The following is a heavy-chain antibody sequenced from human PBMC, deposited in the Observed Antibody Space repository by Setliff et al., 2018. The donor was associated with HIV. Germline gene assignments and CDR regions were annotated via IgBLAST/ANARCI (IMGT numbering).Heavy chain of an antibody. V-gene: IGHV4-34*01. Sequence: PSETLSLTCAVYGGSFSGYYWSWIRQPPGKGLEWIGEINHSGSTNYNPSLKSRVTISVDTSKNQFSLKLSSVTAAGTAVFYCARLPRQLLKGAAAYFDYWGQGTLVTVSS. CDR1: GGSFSGYY. D-gene: IGHD5-18*01. CDR3: ARLPRQLLKGAAAYFDY. CDR2: INHSGST. J-gene: IGHJ4*02.